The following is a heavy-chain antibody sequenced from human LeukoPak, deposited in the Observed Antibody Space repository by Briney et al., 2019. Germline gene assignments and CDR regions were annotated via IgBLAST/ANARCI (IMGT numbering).Heavy chain of an antibody. CDR2: IWYDGSNK. CDR1: GFTFSSYG. V-gene: IGHV3-33*01. D-gene: IGHD2-15*01. J-gene: IGHJ6*02. Sequence: GGSLRLSYAASGFTFSSYGMHWVRQAPGKGLEWVAVIWYDGSNKYYADSVKGRFTISRDNSKNTLYLQMNSLRAEDTAVYYCARAVETASRYCSGGTCYYYFYGMDVWGQGTTVTVSS. CDR3: ARAVETASRYCSGGTCYYYFYGMDV.